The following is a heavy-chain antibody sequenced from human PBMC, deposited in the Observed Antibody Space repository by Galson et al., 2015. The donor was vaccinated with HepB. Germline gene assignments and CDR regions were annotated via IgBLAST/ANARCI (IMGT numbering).Heavy chain of an antibody. J-gene: IGHJ4*02. Sequence: SVKVSCKASGYTFTNSYLHWVRQAPGQGLEWMGIINPNSGTASYAQKFQDRVAMTRDTSTSTVNMELTSLRSEDTGVYYCAREHGAKEFDNWGQGTLLTVSS. CDR3: AREHGAKEFDN. CDR1: GYTFTNSY. D-gene: IGHD4-17*01. CDR2: INPNSGTA. V-gene: IGHV1-46*01.